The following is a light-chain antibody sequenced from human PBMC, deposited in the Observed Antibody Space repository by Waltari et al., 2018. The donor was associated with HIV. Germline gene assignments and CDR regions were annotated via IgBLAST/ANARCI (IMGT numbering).Light chain of an antibody. CDR2: EVD. Sequence: SDLTQPASMSGFLGQSITISCTGGDSDFGLYNFISWYQQQPGKVPKLLLYEVDTRASGMPGRFSGSKSGNTASLTITGLQIEDEGLYYCASYTADDTVLFGGGTTVTVL. J-gene: IGLJ2*01. CDR1: DSDFGLYNF. V-gene: IGLV2-14*01. CDR3: ASYTADDTVL.